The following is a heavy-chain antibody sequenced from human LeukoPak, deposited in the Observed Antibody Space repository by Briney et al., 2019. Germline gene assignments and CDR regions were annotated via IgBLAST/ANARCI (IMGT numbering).Heavy chain of an antibody. D-gene: IGHD6-13*01. CDR2: VYYTGST. CDR3: ARISSSNWYNERGAFDV. J-gene: IGHJ3*01. Sequence: SETLSLTCTVSGGSISSYYWSWVRRPPGKGLEWLGFVYYTGSTNYSPSLKSRVTISVDTSKNQFSLKLRSVTAADTAVYYCARISSSNWYNERGAFDVWGQGTMVTVSS. CDR1: GGSISSYY. V-gene: IGHV4-59*01.